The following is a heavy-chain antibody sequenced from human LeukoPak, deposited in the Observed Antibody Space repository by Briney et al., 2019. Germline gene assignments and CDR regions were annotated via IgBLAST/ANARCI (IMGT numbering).Heavy chain of an antibody. CDR2: ISAYNGNT. CDR1: GYTFTSYG. J-gene: IGHJ6*02. Sequence: ASVKVSRKPSGYTFTSYGISWVRQAPGQGLERMGWISAYNGNTNYAQKLQGRVTMTTDTSTSTAYMELRSLRSDDTAVYYCAREDMIIVGATVHYYGMDVWGQGTTVTVSS. D-gene: IGHD1-26*01. CDR3: AREDMIIVGATVHYYGMDV. V-gene: IGHV1-18*01.